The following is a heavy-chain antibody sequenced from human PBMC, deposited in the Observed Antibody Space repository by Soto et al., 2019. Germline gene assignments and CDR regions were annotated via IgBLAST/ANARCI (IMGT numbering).Heavy chain of an antibody. D-gene: IGHD6-6*01. CDR2: MNPNSGNT. CDR3: ARGSRSSSWFHP. CDR1: GYTLTSYD. V-gene: IGHV1-8*01. J-gene: IGHJ5*02. Sequence: ASVKVSCKASGYTLTSYDINWVRQATGQGLEWMGWMNPNSGNTGYAQKFQGRVTMTRNTSISTAYMELRSLRSDDTAVYYCARGSRSSSWFHPWGQGTLVTVPS.